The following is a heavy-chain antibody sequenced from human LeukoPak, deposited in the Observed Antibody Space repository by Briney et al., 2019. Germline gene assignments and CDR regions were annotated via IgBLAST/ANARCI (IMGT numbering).Heavy chain of an antibody. CDR1: GFAFSSYW. J-gene: IGHJ4*02. V-gene: IGHV3-7*01. CDR2: IKRDGSDT. Sequence: PGGSLRLSCAASGFAFSSYWMSWVRQAPGKGLEWVANIKRDGSDTSYVDSVKGRFTISRDNAKNSLFLQLNSLRAEDTAVYYCARDAYYYDVRGENYFNYWGQGTLVTVSS. D-gene: IGHD3-22*01. CDR3: ARDAYYYDVRGENYFNY.